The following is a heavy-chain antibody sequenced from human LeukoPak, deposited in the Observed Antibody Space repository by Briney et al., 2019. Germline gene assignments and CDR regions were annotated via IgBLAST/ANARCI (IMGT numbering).Heavy chain of an antibody. D-gene: IGHD3-9*01. CDR2: IYYSGST. CDR3: ARGPYYDILTGYYQYYFDY. V-gene: IGHV4-31*03. J-gene: IGHJ4*02. Sequence: TSETLSLTCTVSGGSISSGGYYWSWIRQHPGKGLEWIGYIYYSGSTYYNPSLKSRVTISVDTSKNQFSLKLSSVTAADTAVYYCARGPYYDILTGYYQYYFDYWGQGTLVTVSS. CDR1: GGSISSGGYY.